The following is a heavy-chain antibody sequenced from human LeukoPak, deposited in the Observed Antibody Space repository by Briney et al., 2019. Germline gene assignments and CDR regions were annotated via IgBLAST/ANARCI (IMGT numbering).Heavy chain of an antibody. Sequence: GGSLRLSCAASGFTFSNYGMHWVRQAPGKGLEWVAVISYDGTNKYYADSVKGRFTISRDESKNTLYLQMNSLRTEDTAVYYCAKDDGSGSYSLGYWGQGTLVTVSS. V-gene: IGHV3-30*18. CDR3: AKDDGSGSYSLGY. CDR2: ISYDGTNK. D-gene: IGHD3-10*01. J-gene: IGHJ1*01. CDR1: GFTFSNYG.